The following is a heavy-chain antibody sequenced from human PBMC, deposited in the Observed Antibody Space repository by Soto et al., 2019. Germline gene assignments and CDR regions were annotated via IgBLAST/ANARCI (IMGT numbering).Heavy chain of an antibody. D-gene: IGHD6-13*01. J-gene: IGHJ6*02. Sequence: ASVKVSCKVSGYTLTKISMHWVRQSPGEGLEWMGGFDPEDGERIYAQKFQGRINLTEDTSTATAYMELTSLRSEDTAVYYCARGRVGQLVGYYGMDVWGQGTTVTVSS. CDR3: ARGRVGQLVGYYGMDV. CDR1: GYTLTKIS. CDR2: FDPEDGER. V-gene: IGHV1-24*01.